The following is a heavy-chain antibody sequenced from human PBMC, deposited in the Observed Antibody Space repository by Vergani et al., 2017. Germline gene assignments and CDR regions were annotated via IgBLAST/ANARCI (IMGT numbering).Heavy chain of an antibody. CDR2: IYTSGST. CDR1: GGSISSGSYY. Sequence: QLQLQESGPGLVKPSETLSLTCTVSGGSISSGSYYWSWIRQPAGKGLEWIGRIYTSGSTNYNPSLKSRVTISVDTSKNQFSLKLSSVTAADTAVYYCARGRNYGSGSYYTHAPPRFDYWGQGTLVTVSS. V-gene: IGHV4-61*02. J-gene: IGHJ4*02. D-gene: IGHD3-10*01. CDR3: ARGRNYGSGSYYTHAPPRFDY.